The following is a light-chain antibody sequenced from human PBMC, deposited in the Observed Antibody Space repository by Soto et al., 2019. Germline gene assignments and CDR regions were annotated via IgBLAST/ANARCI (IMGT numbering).Light chain of an antibody. CDR3: CSYTSRSTVV. CDR2: AVS. J-gene: IGLJ2*01. V-gene: IGLV2-14*01. CDR1: SSDVGGYNH. Sequence: QSALTQPASVSGSPGQSITISCTGTSSDVGGYNHVSWYQHSPGKAPKLILFAVSDRPSGVSHRFSGSKSGNTASLTISGLQAEDEADYYRCSYTSRSTVVFGGGTKLTVL.